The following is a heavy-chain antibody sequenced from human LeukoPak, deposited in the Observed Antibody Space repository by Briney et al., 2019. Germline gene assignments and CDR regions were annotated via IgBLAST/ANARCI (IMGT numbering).Heavy chain of an antibody. CDR2: INPSGGST. D-gene: IGHD3-3*01. Sequence: ASVKVSCKASGYTFTSYYMHWVRQAPGQGLEWMGIINPSGGSTSYAQKFQGRVTMTRDTSTSTVYMELSSLSPEDTAVYYCAKGELRFKEFDYWGEGTLVTDSS. CDR3: AKGELRFKEFDY. V-gene: IGHV1-46*01. J-gene: IGHJ4*02. CDR1: GYTFTSYY.